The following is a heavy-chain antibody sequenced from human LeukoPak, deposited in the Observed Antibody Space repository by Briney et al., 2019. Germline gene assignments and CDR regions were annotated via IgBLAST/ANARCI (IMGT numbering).Heavy chain of an antibody. J-gene: IGHJ4*02. Sequence: SETLSLTCAVYGGSFSGYYWSWIRQPPGKGLEWIGEINHSGSTNYKPSLKSRVTISVDTSKNQMSLKLSSVTAADTAVYYCARFLYSTEPYDYWGQGTLVTVSS. CDR3: ARFLYSTEPYDY. D-gene: IGHD6-13*01. CDR1: GGSFSGYY. V-gene: IGHV4-34*01. CDR2: INHSGST.